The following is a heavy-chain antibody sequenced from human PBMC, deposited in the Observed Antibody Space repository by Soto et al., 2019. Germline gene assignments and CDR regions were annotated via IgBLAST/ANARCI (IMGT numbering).Heavy chain of an antibody. J-gene: IGHJ2*01. V-gene: IGHV3-23*01. CDR1: GFSFSSYA. CDR3: AKRPYDSDWYFDL. D-gene: IGHD3-22*01. Sequence: EVQVLESGGGLVQPGGSLRLSCAASGFSFSSYAMSWVRQAPGKGLQWVSDISGSGGSTYYADSVKGRFTIFRDSSKNTLYLQMNTLRAEATAVYYCAKRPYDSDWYFDLWGRGTLVIVSS. CDR2: ISGSGGST.